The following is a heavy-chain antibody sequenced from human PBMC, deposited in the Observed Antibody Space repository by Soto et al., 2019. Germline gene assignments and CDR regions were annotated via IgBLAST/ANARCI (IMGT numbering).Heavy chain of an antibody. J-gene: IGHJ6*02. D-gene: IGHD3-3*01. Sequence: QVQLVESGGGVVQPGRSLRLSCAASGFTFSSYAMHWVRQAPGKGLEWVAVISYDASNKYYADSVKGRFTISRDNSKNTLYLQMNSLRAEDTAVYYCATTIFGGLDYYYGMDVWGQGTTVTVSS. CDR2: ISYDASNK. CDR3: ATTIFGGLDYYYGMDV. CDR1: GFTFSSYA. V-gene: IGHV3-30-3*01.